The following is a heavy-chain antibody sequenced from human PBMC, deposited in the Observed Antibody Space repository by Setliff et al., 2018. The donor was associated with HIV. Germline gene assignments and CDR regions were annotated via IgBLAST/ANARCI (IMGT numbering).Heavy chain of an antibody. CDR3: ARVGRLHYLTPFYYYGMDV. Sequence: ASVKVSCKASGYIFIDYYMHWVRQAPGQGLEWMGMINPRGGSTSYAQKFQGRLTMTRNTSISTVNMELSSLRSEDTAVYFCARVGRLHYLTPFYYYGMDVWGQGTTVTVSS. CDR1: GYIFIDYY. J-gene: IGHJ6*02. D-gene: IGHD4-4*01. V-gene: IGHV1-46*01. CDR2: INPRGGST.